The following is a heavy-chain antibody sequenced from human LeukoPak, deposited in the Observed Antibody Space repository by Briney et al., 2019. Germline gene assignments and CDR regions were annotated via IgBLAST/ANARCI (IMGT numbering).Heavy chain of an antibody. J-gene: IGHJ5*02. CDR3: ARSRGFLNWFDP. CDR2: IYYSGCT. D-gene: IGHD2/OR15-2a*01. V-gene: IGHV4-59*01. CDR1: GGSISSYY. Sequence: PSETLSLTCTVSGGSISSYYWSWIRQPPGKGLEWIGYIYYSGCTNYNPSLKSRVTISVDTSKNQFSLKLSSVTAADTAVYYCARSRGFLNWFDPWGQGTLVTVSS.